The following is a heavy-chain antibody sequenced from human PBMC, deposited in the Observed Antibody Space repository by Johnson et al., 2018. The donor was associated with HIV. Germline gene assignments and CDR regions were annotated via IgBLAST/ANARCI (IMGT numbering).Heavy chain of an antibody. CDR3: ARGCGVCCGGDCLRTFDI. Sequence: QVQLVESGGGVVQPGRSLRLSCAASGFTFSSYGMHWVRQAPGKGLEWVVGISYDGRNKYYPDSVKGRFIISRDNSKSTLSLQLKSLSAEDTAVYYCARGCGVCCGGDCLRTFDIWGQGTMVTVSP. J-gene: IGHJ3*02. V-gene: IGHV3-30*14. CDR1: GFTFSSYG. CDR2: ISYDGRNK. D-gene: IGHD2-21*02.